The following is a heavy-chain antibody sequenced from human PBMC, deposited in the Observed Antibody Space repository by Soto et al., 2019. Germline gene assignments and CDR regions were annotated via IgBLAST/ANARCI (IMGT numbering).Heavy chain of an antibody. D-gene: IGHD3-3*01. CDR3: ARDLRFLEWLLSYGLDY. CDR1: GGSFSGYY. CDR2: INHSGST. J-gene: IGHJ4*02. Sequence: SETLSLTCAVYGGSFSGYYWSWIRQPPGKGLEWIGGINHSGSTNYNPSLKSRVTISVDTSKNQFSLKLSSVTAADTAVYYCARDLRFLEWLLSYGLDYWGQGTLVTVSS. V-gene: IGHV4-34*01.